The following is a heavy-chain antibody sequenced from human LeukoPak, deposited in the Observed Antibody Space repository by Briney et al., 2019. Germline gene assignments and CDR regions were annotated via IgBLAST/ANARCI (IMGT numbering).Heavy chain of an antibody. CDR2: IYTSGST. D-gene: IGHD6-13*01. CDR1: GGSISSYY. CDR3: ARDRIAAAVTSYYFDY. J-gene: IGHJ4*02. V-gene: IGHV4-4*07. Sequence: SETLSLTCTVSGGSISSYYWSWIRQPAGKGLEWIGRIYTSGSTNYNPSLKSRVTMSVDTSKNQFSLKLSSVTAADTAVYYCARDRIAAAVTSYYFDYWGQGTLVTVSS.